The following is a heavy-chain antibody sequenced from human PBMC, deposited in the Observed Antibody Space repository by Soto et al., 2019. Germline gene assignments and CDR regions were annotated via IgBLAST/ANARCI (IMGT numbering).Heavy chain of an antibody. CDR2: ISYDGSNK. D-gene: IGHD3-22*01. CDR3: AKGEAHYYDSSGYYLDY. Sequence: GGSLGLSCAASGFTFSIYAMHWVRQAPGKGLEWVGVISYDGSNKYYADSVKGRFTISRDNSKNTLYLQMNSLRAEDTAVYYCAKGEAHYYDSSGYYLDYWGQGTLVTVSS. J-gene: IGHJ4*02. CDR1: GFTFSIYA. V-gene: IGHV3-30*04.